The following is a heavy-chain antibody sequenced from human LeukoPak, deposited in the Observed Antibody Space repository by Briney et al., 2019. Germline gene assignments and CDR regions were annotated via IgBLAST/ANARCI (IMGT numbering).Heavy chain of an antibody. V-gene: IGHV4-4*07. CDR3: ARGGGSRYAKHFDY. Sequence: SETLSLTCTVSGDSITTHYWSWIRQPAGKGLEWIGRIYTSGSTNYNPSLKSRVTISVDTSKNQFSLKLSSVTAADTAVYYCARGGGSRYAKHFDYWGQGTLVTVSS. CDR1: GDSITTHY. CDR2: IYTSGST. D-gene: IGHD2-15*01. J-gene: IGHJ4*02.